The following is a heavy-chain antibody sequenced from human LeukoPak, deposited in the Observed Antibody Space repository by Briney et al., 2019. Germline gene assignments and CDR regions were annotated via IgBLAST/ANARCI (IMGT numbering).Heavy chain of an antibody. CDR3: ARDKDYGDKRLLDY. J-gene: IGHJ4*02. V-gene: IGHV3-21*01. CDR2: ISSGSSYI. CDR1: GFTFSSYS. Sequence: EGSLRLSCAASGFTFSSYSMNWVRQAPGKGLEWVSSISSGSSYIYYADSVKGRFTISRDNAKNSLYLQMNSLRAEDTAVYYCARDKDYGDKRLLDYWGQGTLVTVSS. D-gene: IGHD4-23*01.